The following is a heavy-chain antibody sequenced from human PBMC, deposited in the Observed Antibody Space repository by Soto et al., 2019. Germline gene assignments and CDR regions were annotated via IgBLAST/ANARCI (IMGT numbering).Heavy chain of an antibody. CDR3: AREDYYDSSGRFDY. D-gene: IGHD3-22*01. J-gene: IGHJ4*02. CDR2: INPNSGGT. V-gene: IGHV1-2*02. CDR1: GYTFTGYY. Sequence: ASAKVSCKASGYTFTGYYMHWVLQAPGQGLEWMGWINPNSGGTNYAQKFQGRVTMTRDTSISTAYMELSRLRSDDTAVYYCAREDYYDSSGRFDYWGQGTLVTVSS.